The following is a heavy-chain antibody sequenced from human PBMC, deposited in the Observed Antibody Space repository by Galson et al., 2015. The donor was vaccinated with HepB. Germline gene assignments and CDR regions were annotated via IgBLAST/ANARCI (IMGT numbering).Heavy chain of an antibody. CDR2: ISSGSNNT. D-gene: IGHD4-17*01. V-gene: IGHV3-11*05. J-gene: IGHJ4*02. CDR3: ARGDGHGDFYFDY. CDR1: GFTFSDYY. Sequence: SLRLSCAASGFTFSDYYMSWIRQAPGKGLEWVSYISSGSNNTDYADTVKGRFTISGDNAKNSLYLQMNSLRAEDTAVYYCARGDGHGDFYFDYWGQGTLVTVSS.